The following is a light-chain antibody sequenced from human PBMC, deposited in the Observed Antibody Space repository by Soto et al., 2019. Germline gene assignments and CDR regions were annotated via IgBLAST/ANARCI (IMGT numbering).Light chain of an antibody. J-gene: IGLJ1*01. V-gene: IGLV2-18*02. CDR2: EVS. Sequence: QSALTQPPSVSGSPGQSVAISCTGTSSDVGSYNRVSWYQQPPGTAPKLMIYEVSNRPSGVPDRFSGSKSGNTASLTISGLQADDEADYYCTSYTSSSTYAFGTGTKVTVL. CDR3: TSYTSSSTYA. CDR1: SSDVGSYNR.